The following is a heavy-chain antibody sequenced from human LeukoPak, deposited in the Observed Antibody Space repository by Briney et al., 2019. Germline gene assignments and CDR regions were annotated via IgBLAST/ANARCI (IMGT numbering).Heavy chain of an antibody. D-gene: IGHD2-21*01. CDR2: IRYDGSNK. Sequence: GGSLRLSCAASGFTFSTYGMHWARQAPGKWLEWVAFIRYDGSNKYYTDSVKGRFTISRDNSKNTLYLQMNSLRAEDTAVYYCAKYFHWRGGDCCYYFDYWGQGTLVTVSS. J-gene: IGHJ4*02. CDR3: AKYFHWRGGDCCYYFDY. V-gene: IGHV3-30*02. CDR1: GFTFSTYG.